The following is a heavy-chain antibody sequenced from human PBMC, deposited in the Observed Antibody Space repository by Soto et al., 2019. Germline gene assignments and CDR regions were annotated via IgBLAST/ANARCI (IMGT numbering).Heavy chain of an antibody. D-gene: IGHD6-13*01. V-gene: IGHV4-34*01. CDR2: INHSGST. CDR3: ARRSPGSWHYNWFDP. Sequence: SETLCLTCAVYGGSFSGYYWSWIRQPPGKGLEWIGEINHSGSTNYNPSLKSRVTISVDTSKNQFSLKLSSVTAADTAVYYCARRSPGSWHYNWFDPWGQGTLVTVSS. CDR1: GGSFSGYY. J-gene: IGHJ5*02.